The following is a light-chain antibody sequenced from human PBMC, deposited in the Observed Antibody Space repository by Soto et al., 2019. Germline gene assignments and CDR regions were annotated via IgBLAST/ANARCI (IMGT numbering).Light chain of an antibody. V-gene: IGKV4-1*01. Sequence: DTVMSQSPASLAVSLGGRATINCKSSQRLLYRSNNKNYLAWYQHKAGQPPKLLIYWASTRDSGVPDRFSGSGSGIDFTLTINNVQAEDVAVYYCQQYYNPPWTFGQGTKVEI. J-gene: IGKJ1*01. CDR2: WAS. CDR1: QRLLYRSNNKNY. CDR3: QQYYNPPWT.